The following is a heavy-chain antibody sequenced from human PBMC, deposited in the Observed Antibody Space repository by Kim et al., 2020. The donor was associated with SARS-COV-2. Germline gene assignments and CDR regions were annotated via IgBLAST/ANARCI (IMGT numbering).Heavy chain of an antibody. CDR2: ISAYNGNT. V-gene: IGHV1-18*04. D-gene: IGHD4-17*01. Sequence: ASVKVSCKASGYTFTSYGISWVRQAPGQGLEWMGWISAYNGNTNYAQKLQGRVTMTTDTSTSTAYMELRSLRSDDTAVYYCAVHGAREYGDSFLSLYYYGMDVWGQGTTVTVSS. CDR1: GYTFTSYG. CDR3: AVHGAREYGDSFLSLYYYGMDV. J-gene: IGHJ6*02.